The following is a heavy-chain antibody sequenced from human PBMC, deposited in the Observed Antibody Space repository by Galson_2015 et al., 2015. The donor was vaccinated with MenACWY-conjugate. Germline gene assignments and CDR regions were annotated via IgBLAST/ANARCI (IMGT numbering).Heavy chain of an antibody. CDR2: ISSGSNSI. J-gene: IGHJ4*02. V-gene: IGHV3-48*02. CDR3: ARAGGIDY. Sequence: SLRLSCAASGFSFSTYTMNWVRQAPGKGLEWVSFISSGSNSIYYADSVKGRFAISRDNAKNSLYLQMDSLRDEDTAVYYCARAGGIDYWGLGTLVTVSS. D-gene: IGHD3-16*01. CDR1: GFSFSTYT.